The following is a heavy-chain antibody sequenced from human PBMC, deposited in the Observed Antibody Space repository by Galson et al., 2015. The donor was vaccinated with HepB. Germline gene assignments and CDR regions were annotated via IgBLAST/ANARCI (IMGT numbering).Heavy chain of an antibody. V-gene: IGHV3-48*04. CDR3: ARDVSSSWEGFQH. CDR1: GFTFSSYA. CDR2: ISSGSRTPTI. J-gene: IGHJ1*01. D-gene: IGHD6-13*01. Sequence: SLRLSCAASGFTFSSYAMSWVRQAPGKGLEWISYISSGSRTPTIHYADSVKGRFTISRDNAKNSLYLQMNSLRPEDTAVYYCARDVSSSWEGFQHWGQGTLVTVSS.